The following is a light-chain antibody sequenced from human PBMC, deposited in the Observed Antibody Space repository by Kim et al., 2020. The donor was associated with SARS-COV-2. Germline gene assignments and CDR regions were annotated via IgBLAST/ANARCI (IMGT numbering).Light chain of an antibody. CDR1: QSVSSSY. CDR3: QQLGA. J-gene: IGKJ1*01. V-gene: IGKV3-20*01. CDR2: GAS. Sequence: NLSLSPGESASLSCRASQSVSSSYLAWYQQKPGQAPRLLIYGASSRATGIPDRFSGSGSGTDFTLTISRLEPEDFAVYYCQQLGAFGQGTKVDIK.